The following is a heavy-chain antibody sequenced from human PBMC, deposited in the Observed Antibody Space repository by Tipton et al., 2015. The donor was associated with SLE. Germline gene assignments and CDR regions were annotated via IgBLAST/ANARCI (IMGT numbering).Heavy chain of an antibody. CDR1: GGSISSSSYY. D-gene: IGHD3-22*01. CDR2: IYHSGTT. J-gene: IGHJ6*02. V-gene: IGHV4-39*07. Sequence: TLSLTCTVSGGSISSSSYYWGWIRQPPGKGLEWLGDIYHSGTTKYNPSLKSRVTISVDKSKNQFSLKLTSVTAADTALYSCARAPIYYETSGPESGLDVWGLGTTVTVSS. CDR3: ARAPIYYETSGPESGLDV.